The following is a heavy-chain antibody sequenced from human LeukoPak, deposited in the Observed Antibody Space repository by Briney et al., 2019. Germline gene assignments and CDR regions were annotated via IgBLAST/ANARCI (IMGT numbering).Heavy chain of an antibody. V-gene: IGHV4-4*09. CDR2: IHSSGYT. Sequence: SETLSLTYTGTGGSISGNYWSWIRQPPGQGLEWIAYIHSSGYTNYNPSLKSRVTISVDTSNNQFSLKVTSVTAADTAMYYCTKRQGPTSGSYDYFDPWGQGALVTVSS. D-gene: IGHD1-26*01. CDR3: TKRQGPTSGSYDYFDP. CDR1: GGSISGNY. J-gene: IGHJ5*02.